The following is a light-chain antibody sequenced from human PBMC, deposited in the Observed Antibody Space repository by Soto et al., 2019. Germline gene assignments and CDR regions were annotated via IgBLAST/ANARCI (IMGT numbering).Light chain of an antibody. CDR3: QQLSTYPST. CDR1: HGIGSY. V-gene: IGKV1-9*01. CDR2: AAS. Sequence: DIQMIQSPSPLPASVADSVTITCWASHGIGSYLAWYQQKQGEAPKLLIFAASTLQSGVPSRFRGSGSRTDCTLTISSLQAEDFETYYGQQLSTYPSTFGGGTKVDIK. J-gene: IGKJ4*01.